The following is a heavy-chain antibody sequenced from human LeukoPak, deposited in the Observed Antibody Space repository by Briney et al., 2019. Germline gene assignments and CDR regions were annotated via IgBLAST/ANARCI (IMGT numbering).Heavy chain of an antibody. Sequence: SETLSLTCAVYGGSFSSSSYYWGWIRQPPGKGLEWIGSIYYSGSTYYNPSLKSRVTISVDTSKNQFSLKLSSVTAADTAVYYCARVRQWLSSAFDIWGQGTMVTVSS. V-gene: IGHV4-39*07. CDR3: ARVRQWLSSAFDI. J-gene: IGHJ3*02. CDR1: GGSFSSSSYY. D-gene: IGHD6-19*01. CDR2: IYYSGST.